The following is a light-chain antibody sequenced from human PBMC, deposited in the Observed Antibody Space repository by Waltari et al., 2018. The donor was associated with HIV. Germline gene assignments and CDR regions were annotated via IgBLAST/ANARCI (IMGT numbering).Light chain of an antibody. Sequence: QSALTQPASVSGSPGQSITIHCTGTSSDVGSYNLVSWYQQHPGKAPTVMIYEVSKRPSGVSNRFSGSKSGNTASLTISGLQAEDEADYYCCSYAGSSTYVFGTGTKVTVL. CDR1: SSDVGSYNL. CDR2: EVS. V-gene: IGLV2-23*02. CDR3: CSYAGSSTYV. J-gene: IGLJ1*01.